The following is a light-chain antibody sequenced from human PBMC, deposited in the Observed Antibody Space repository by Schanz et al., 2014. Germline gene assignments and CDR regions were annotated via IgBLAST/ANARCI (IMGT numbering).Light chain of an antibody. CDR2: HTS. J-gene: IGKJ5*01. V-gene: IGKV3-20*01. Sequence: EIVLTQSPGTLSLSPGERATLSCRASQSGSDNYLAWYQQKPGQAPRLLIYHTSTRATGIPDRFSGSGSGTDFTLTISRLEPEDFAVYYCQQYGSSLFTFGQGTRLEIK. CDR1: QSGSDNY. CDR3: QQYGSSLFT.